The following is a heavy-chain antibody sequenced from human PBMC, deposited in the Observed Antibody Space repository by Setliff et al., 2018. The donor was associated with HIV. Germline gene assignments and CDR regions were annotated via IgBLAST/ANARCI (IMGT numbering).Heavy chain of an antibody. CDR3: ARGEDEDTAMIYYGMDV. CDR2: ISTYSDET. V-gene: IGHV1-18*01. Sequence: ASVKVSCKPSGYTFTTYGLSWVRQAPGQGLEWMGWISTYSDETSSSQNLQGRLTMTTDTSTGTAYMELRSLRSDDTAVYYCARGEDEDTAMIYYGMDVWGQGTTVTVSS. CDR1: GYTFTTYG. J-gene: IGHJ6*02. D-gene: IGHD5-18*01.